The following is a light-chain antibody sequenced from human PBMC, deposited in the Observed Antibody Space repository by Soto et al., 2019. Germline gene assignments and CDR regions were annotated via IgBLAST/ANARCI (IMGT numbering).Light chain of an antibody. CDR2: DTS. Sequence: DIVLTQSPVTLSFSPGKIATLSCSASQSVSNFLAWYQQKPGQAPRLLIYDTSNRATGIPARFSGSGSGTDFTLTINNLDPEDFAVYYCQKRSNWPINFGQGTRLEIK. V-gene: IGKV3-11*01. CDR3: QKRSNWPIN. J-gene: IGKJ5*01. CDR1: QSVSNF.